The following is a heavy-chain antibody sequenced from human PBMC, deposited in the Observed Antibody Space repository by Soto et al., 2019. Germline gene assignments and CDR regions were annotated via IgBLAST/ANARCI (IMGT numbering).Heavy chain of an antibody. CDR3: ARDHFGGNTDY. CDR2: INGAGSNT. Sequence: EVQLVESGGDLVQPGGSLRLSCVASGCSFSSYWIHWVRHVPGKGLVWVSRINGAGSNTDYADSVKGRFTISRDNTKNTLYLQMNSLRADDTAVYYCARDHFGGNTDYWGQGTLVTVSS. D-gene: IGHD2-15*01. V-gene: IGHV3-74*01. J-gene: IGHJ4*02. CDR1: GCSFSSYW.